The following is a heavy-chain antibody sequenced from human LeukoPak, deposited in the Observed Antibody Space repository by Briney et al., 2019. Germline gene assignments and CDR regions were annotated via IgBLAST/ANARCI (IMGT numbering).Heavy chain of an antibody. CDR3: ARGGGRAAAGRFDY. CDR2: IQNDGSDK. Sequence: GGSLRLSCAASGINFRSSGMHWVRQAPGKGLEWVTFIQNDGSDKSYAASVKGRFTISRDNSKNMVYLHMNSLRADDTALYYCARGGGRAAAGRFDYWGQGTLVTVSS. D-gene: IGHD6-13*01. CDR1: GINFRSSG. V-gene: IGHV3-30*02. J-gene: IGHJ4*02.